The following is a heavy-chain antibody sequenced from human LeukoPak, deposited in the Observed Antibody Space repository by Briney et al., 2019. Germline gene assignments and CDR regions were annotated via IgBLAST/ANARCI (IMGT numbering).Heavy chain of an antibody. CDR1: GGSISSSSYY. D-gene: IGHD3-22*01. CDR2: IYYSGST. Sequence: SETLPLTCTVSGGSISSSSYYWGWIRQPPGKGLEWIGSIYYSGSTYYNPSLESRVTISVDTSKNQFSLKLSSVTAADTAVYYCASLHYDSSGYYFYFDYWGQGTLVTVSS. CDR3: ASLHYDSSGYYFYFDY. V-gene: IGHV4-39*01. J-gene: IGHJ4*02.